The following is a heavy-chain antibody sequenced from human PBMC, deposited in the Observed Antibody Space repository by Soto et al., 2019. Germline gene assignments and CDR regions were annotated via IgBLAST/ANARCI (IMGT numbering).Heavy chain of an antibody. Sequence: QLQLQDSGPGLVKPSETLSLTCTVSGGSISSSSYYWGWIRQPPGKGLEWIGSIYYSGSTYYNPSPIVRVTTAVDTSKNQCAQDMSSVTAADTAVYYCETQKFGGVIVIRYGGYDYWGQGTLVTVSS. V-gene: IGHV4-39*01. D-gene: IGHD3-16*02. CDR3: ETQKFGGVIVIRYGGYDY. CDR2: IYYSGST. J-gene: IGHJ4*02. CDR1: GGSISSSSYY.